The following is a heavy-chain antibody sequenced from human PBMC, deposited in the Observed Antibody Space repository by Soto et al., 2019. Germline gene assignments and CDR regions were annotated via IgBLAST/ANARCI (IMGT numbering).Heavy chain of an antibody. D-gene: IGHD6-13*01. J-gene: IGHJ4*02. CDR3: ARVGGSSSWYGRDYFDY. V-gene: IGHV4-31*03. CDR2: IYYSGST. Sequence: SETLSLTCTVSGGSISSGGYYWSWIRQHPGKGLEWIGYIYYSGSTYYNPSLKSRVTISVDTSKNQFSLKLSSVTAADTAVYYCARVGGSSSWYGRDYFDYWGQGTLVTVSS. CDR1: GGSISSGGYY.